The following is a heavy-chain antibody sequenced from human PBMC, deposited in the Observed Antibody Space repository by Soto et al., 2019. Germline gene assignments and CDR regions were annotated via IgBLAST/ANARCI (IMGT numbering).Heavy chain of an antibody. Sequence: GGSLRLSCAASGFTFSSYGMHWVRQAPGKGLEWVAVIWYDGSNKYYADSVKGRFTNSRDNSKNTLYLQMNSLRAEDTAVYYCARAPQDSSSWYTGYYYYGMDVWGQGTTVTVSS. CDR2: IWYDGSNK. J-gene: IGHJ6*02. D-gene: IGHD6-13*01. CDR1: GFTFSSYG. V-gene: IGHV3-33*01. CDR3: ARAPQDSSSWYTGYYYYGMDV.